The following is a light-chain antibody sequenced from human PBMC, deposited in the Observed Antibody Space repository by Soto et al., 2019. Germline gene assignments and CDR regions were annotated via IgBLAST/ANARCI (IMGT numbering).Light chain of an antibody. V-gene: IGKV3-15*01. CDR3: QQYDDWPIT. J-gene: IGKJ5*01. CDR2: DGS. Sequence: EIVLTQSTGTLSLSPGETATLSCRASQSLNSNYLAWYQQKPGQAPRLLIYDGSTRALGIPARFSGSESGTEFTLTISSLQSEEFAVYFCQQYDDWPITVGQGTRLAIK. CDR1: QSLNSN.